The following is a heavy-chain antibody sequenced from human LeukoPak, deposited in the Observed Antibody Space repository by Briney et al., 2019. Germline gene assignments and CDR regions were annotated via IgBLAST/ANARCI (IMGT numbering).Heavy chain of an antibody. J-gene: IGHJ4*02. V-gene: IGHV3-21*01. CDR3: ARDYSGSYIGPVGY. CDR2: ISSSSSYI. Sequence: GGSLRLSCAASGFTFSSYSMNWVRQAPGKGPEWVSSISSSSSYIYYADSVKGRFTISRDNAKNSLYLQMNSLRAEDTAVYYCARDYSGSYIGPVGYWGQGTLVTVSS. CDR1: GFTFSSYS. D-gene: IGHD1-26*01.